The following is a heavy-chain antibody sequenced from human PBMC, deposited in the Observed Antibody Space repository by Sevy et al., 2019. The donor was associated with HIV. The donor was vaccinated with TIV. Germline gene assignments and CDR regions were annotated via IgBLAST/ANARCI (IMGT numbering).Heavy chain of an antibody. D-gene: IGHD6-19*01. CDR3: ARVGGWHVRYGMDV. J-gene: IGHJ6*02. CDR1: GFNFASYD. V-gene: IGHV1-8*02. CDR2: MNTNTGNT. Sequence: ASVKVSCKASGFNFASYDSYWVRQATGQGLEWMGWMNTNTGNTGFAQKFQGRVTMTRTTSITTAYKELSNLGSEDTALYYCARVGGWHVRYGMDVWGQGTTVTVSS.